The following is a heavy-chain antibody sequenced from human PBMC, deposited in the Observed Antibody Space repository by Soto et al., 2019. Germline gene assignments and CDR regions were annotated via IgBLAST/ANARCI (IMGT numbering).Heavy chain of an antibody. CDR1: GFTVSSNY. CDR2: IYSGGST. D-gene: IGHD6-13*01. V-gene: IGHV3-66*01. J-gene: IGHJ5*02. CDR3: ARDLRRSWSGFDP. Sequence: GGSLRLSCAASGFTVSSNYMSWVRQAPGKGLEWVSVIYSGGSTYYADSVKGRFTISRDNSKNTLYLQMNSLRAEDTAVYYCARDLRRSWSGFDPWGQGTLVTVSS.